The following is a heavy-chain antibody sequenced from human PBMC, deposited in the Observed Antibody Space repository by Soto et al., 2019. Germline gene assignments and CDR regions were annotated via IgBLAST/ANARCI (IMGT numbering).Heavy chain of an antibody. V-gene: IGHV3-30*18. Sequence: QVQLVESGGGVVQPGRSLRLSCAASGFTFSSYGMHWVRQAPGKGLEWVAVISYDGSNKYYADSVKGRFTISRDNSKKTLYLQMNSLRAEDTAVYYCAKDHDSSGHPGDYWGQGTLVTVSS. J-gene: IGHJ4*02. CDR3: AKDHDSSGHPGDY. CDR1: GFTFSSYG. D-gene: IGHD3-22*01. CDR2: ISYDGSNK.